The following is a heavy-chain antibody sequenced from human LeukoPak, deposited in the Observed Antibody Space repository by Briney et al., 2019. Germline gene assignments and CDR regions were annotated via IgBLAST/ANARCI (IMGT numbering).Heavy chain of an antibody. J-gene: IGHJ4*02. CDR3: ARVPMYDSSGYYMDFDY. D-gene: IGHD3-22*01. Sequence: ASVTVSCKASGYTFTSYYMHWVRQAPGQGLEWMGIINPSGGSTSYAQKFQGRVTMTRDTSTSTVYMELSSLRSEDTAVYYCARVPMYDSSGYYMDFDYWGQGTLVTVSS. V-gene: IGHV1-46*01. CDR1: GYTFTSYY. CDR2: INPSGGST.